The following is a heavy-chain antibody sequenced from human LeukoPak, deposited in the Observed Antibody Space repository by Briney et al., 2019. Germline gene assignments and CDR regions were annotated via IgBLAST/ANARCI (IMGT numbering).Heavy chain of an antibody. CDR2: IYYSGST. J-gene: IGHJ2*01. CDR1: GGSVSSGSHY. D-gene: IGHD3-22*01. Sequence: SETLSLTCTVSGGSVSSGSHYWSWIRQPPGKGLEWIGYIYYSGSTNYTPSLKSRVTISVDTSENQFSLKLSSVTAADTAVYYCARDRYYYDSGSYFYFDLRGRGTLVTVSS. V-gene: IGHV4-61*01. CDR3: ARDRYYYDSGSYFYFDL.